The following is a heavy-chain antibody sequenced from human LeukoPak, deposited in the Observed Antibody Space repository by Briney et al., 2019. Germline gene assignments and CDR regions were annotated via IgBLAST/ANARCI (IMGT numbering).Heavy chain of an antibody. Sequence: RASETLSLTCAVYGGSFSGYYWSWIRQPAGKGLEWIGRIYTSGSTNYNPSLKSRVTMSVDTSKNQFSLKLSSVTAADTAVYYCARESSLGAVAANWYFDLWGRGTLVTVSS. J-gene: IGHJ2*01. CDR2: IYTSGST. CDR3: ARESSLGAVAANWYFDL. CDR1: GGSFSGYY. V-gene: IGHV4-4*07. D-gene: IGHD6-19*01.